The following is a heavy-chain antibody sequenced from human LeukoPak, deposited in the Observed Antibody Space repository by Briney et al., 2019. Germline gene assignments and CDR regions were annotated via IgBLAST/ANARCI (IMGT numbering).Heavy chain of an antibody. CDR3: ARVSGDWRLVGAFDI. CDR1: GGSFSGYY. Sequence: PSETLSLTCAVYGGSFSGYYWSWIRQPPGKGLEWIGEINHSGSTNYNPSLKSRVTISVDTSKNQFSLKLSSVTAADTAVYYCARVSGDWRLVGAFDIWGQGTMVTVSS. J-gene: IGHJ3*02. CDR2: INHSGST. D-gene: IGHD3/OR15-3a*01. V-gene: IGHV4-34*01.